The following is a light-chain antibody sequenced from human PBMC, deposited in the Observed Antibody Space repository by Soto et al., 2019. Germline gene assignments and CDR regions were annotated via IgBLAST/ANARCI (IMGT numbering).Light chain of an antibody. CDR1: QSVGNN. V-gene: IGKV3-15*01. CDR3: QQYIIWPPTFT. J-gene: IGKJ2*01. Sequence: EIGMTQSPATLSVSPGERVTLSCRASQSVGNNLAWYQQRPGQAPRLLIYGSSTRATGIPARFSGSGSGTEFTLAISSLQSEDFAVYYCQQYIIWPPTFTFGQGTKLEIK. CDR2: GSS.